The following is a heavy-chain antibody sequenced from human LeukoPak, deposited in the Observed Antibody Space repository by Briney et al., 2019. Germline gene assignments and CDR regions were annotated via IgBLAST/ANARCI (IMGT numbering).Heavy chain of an antibody. V-gene: IGHV4-59*11. CDR2: IYHSGAT. Sequence: PSETLSLTCLVSGASISGHYWSWLRQPPGKGLEWIRYIYHSGATRYTSSLKSRVTMSLDTSKNNFSLKLSAVTAADTAVYYCARGNGMATFPWDSWGQGTLVTVSS. CDR1: GASISGHY. D-gene: IGHD5-24*01. CDR3: ARGNGMATFPWDS. J-gene: IGHJ4*02.